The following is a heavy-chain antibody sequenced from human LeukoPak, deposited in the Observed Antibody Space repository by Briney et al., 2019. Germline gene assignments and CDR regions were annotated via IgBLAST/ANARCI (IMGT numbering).Heavy chain of an antibody. CDR2: ISGSGGAT. Sequence: PGGSLRLSCAASGFSFSSYAMSWVRQAPGKGLEWVSAISGSGGATYYADSVKGRFAVSRDNSKNTLYLQMNSLRAEDTAVYYCGSSDYPTLFDYWGQGTLVTVSS. CDR3: GSSDYPTLFDY. V-gene: IGHV3-23*01. D-gene: IGHD3-22*01. CDR1: GFSFSSYA. J-gene: IGHJ4*02.